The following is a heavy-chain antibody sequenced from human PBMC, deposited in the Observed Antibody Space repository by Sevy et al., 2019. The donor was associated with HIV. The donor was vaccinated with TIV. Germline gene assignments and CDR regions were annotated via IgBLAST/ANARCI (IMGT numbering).Heavy chain of an antibody. CDR2: IRYDGSTK. Sequence: GGSLRLSCAASGFTFKDYGMRWVRQAPGKGLEWVTFIRYDGSTKYYADSVKGRFTISRDNSKNTLYLQMNSLGVEDTAMYYCAKGPQPMVTTSYGMDVWGQGTKVTVSS. D-gene: IGHD4-17*01. V-gene: IGHV3-30*02. CDR3: AKGPQPMVTTSYGMDV. J-gene: IGHJ6*02. CDR1: GFTFKDYG.